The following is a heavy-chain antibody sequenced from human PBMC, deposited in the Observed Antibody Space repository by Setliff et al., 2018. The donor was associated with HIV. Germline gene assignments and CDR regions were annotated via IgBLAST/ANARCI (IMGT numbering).Heavy chain of an antibody. Sequence: PSETLSLTCTVSGDSINSGTYYWSWIRQPAGKGLEWIGRLHLSGDTNYNPSLKSRLTISVDTSRNLFSLHLSSVTAADTAVYYCARLFSGSPGDYWGQGTLVTVSS. J-gene: IGHJ4*02. CDR2: LHLSGDT. V-gene: IGHV4-61*02. D-gene: IGHD3-10*01. CDR3: ARLFSGSPGDY. CDR1: GDSINSGTYY.